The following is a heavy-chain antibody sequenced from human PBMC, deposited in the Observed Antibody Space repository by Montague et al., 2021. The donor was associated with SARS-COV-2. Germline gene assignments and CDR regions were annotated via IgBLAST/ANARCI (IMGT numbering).Heavy chain of an antibody. CDR2: VNGGGT. CDR1: GFTFSSNS. Sequence: SLRLSCAASGFTFSSNSMHWVRQAPGKGLEHVASVNGGGTHNASAALKGRFTIFSDNSKNTLYLQMSSLGPEDTAAYYCLKEDGGHDQFDFWGQGTMVTVSS. CDR3: LKEDGGHDQFDF. D-gene: IGHD4-23*01. V-gene: IGHV3-64D*06. J-gene: IGHJ4*02.